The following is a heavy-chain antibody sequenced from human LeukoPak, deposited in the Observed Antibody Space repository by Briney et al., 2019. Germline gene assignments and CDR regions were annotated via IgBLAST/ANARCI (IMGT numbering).Heavy chain of an antibody. J-gene: IGHJ4*02. CDR2: VKSDGSST. D-gene: IGHD2-21*02. V-gene: IGHV3-74*01. CDR3: ARDGFLGPVTAYLDY. Sequence: GGSLRLSCAASGFTFRSYAMHWVRQAPGKGLVWVSRVKSDGSSTSYADSAKGRFTISRDNARNTLYLQMNSLRAEDTAVHNCARDGFLGPVTAYLDYWGQGTPVTVSS. CDR1: GFTFRSYA.